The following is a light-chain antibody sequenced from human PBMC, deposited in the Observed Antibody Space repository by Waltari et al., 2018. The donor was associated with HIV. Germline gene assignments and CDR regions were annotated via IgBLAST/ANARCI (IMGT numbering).Light chain of an antibody. J-gene: IGLJ1*01. V-gene: IGLV3-27*01. CDR2: KDS. CDR3: YSSADIPYV. CDR1: VVATKN. Sequence: SHELTQPPSVSVSPGQTARITCSGAVVATKNVRWFQQKPGQAPVLVVYKDSQRASGIPERFSGSSSGTTATLIISGAQVEDEADYYCYSSADIPYVFGIGTKVTVL.